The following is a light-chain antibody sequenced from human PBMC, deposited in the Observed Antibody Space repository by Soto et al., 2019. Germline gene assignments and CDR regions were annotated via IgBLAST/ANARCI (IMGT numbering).Light chain of an antibody. CDR3: QQSGDTPPWT. CDR2: AAS. Sequence: DIHMTQSPASLSSLVGGRVLITCRASQSIRKYLNWYQHKPGKVPTLLIYAASSLQSGVPSRFSGNGSGTEFTLTITSLQPEDFATYYCQQSGDTPPWTFGQGTEVDIK. V-gene: IGKV1-39*01. CDR1: QSIRKY. J-gene: IGKJ1*01.